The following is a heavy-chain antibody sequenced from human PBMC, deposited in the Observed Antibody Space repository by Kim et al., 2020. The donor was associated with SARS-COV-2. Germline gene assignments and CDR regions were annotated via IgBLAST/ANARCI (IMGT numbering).Heavy chain of an antibody. V-gene: IGHV1-69*01. Sequence: YAQKCQGRVTITADESTSTAYMELSSLRSEDTAVYYCARYSSSWYSWFDPWGQGTLVTVSS. J-gene: IGHJ5*02. CDR3: ARYSSSWYSWFDP. D-gene: IGHD6-13*01.